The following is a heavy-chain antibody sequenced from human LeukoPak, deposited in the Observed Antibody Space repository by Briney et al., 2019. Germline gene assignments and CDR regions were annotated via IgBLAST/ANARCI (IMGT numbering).Heavy chain of an antibody. Sequence: TGGSLRLSCAASGFDFNELWMHWVRHPPGGGLVWVSRANIDGSVTDYADSGKGGFTISRDNAKNTLYLQINSLRTDDTAVYFCARGETVAADWGRGTLVTVSS. D-gene: IGHD6-19*01. V-gene: IGHV3-74*01. CDR1: GFDFNELW. CDR3: ARGETVAAD. J-gene: IGHJ1*01. CDR2: ANIDGSVT.